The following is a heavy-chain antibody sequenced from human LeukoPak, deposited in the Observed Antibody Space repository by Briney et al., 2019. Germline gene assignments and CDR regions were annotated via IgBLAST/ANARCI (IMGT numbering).Heavy chain of an antibody. CDR2: ISSSSSTI. CDR3: ATYSQLGGGDY. V-gene: IGHV3-48*01. CDR1: GFTFSSYS. D-gene: IGHD4-11*01. J-gene: IGHJ4*02. Sequence: PGGSLRLFCAASGFTFSSYSMNWVRQAPGKGLEWVSYISSSSSTIYYADSVKGRFTISRDNAKNSLYLQMNSLRAEDTAVYYCATYSQLGGGDYWGQGTLVTVSS.